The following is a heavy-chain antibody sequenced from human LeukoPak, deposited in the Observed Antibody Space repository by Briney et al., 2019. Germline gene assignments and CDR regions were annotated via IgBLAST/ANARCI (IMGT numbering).Heavy chain of an antibody. J-gene: IGHJ4*02. D-gene: IGHD3-10*01. CDR1: GYTFTDYY. CDR2: INPKSGGT. Sequence: ASVKVSCKASGYTFTDYYMHWVRQAPGQGLEWMGWINPKSGGTNYVQKFQGRVTMTRDTSISTAYMELSSLRSEDTAVYYCARSGGQGSHIDYWGQGTLVTVSS. V-gene: IGHV1-2*02. CDR3: ARSGGQGSHIDY.